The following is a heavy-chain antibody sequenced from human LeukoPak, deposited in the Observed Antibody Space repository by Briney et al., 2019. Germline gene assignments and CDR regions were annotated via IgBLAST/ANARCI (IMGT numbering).Heavy chain of an antibody. CDR3: ARGVSGSGDY. CDR1: GGSMRSYY. CDR2: IYSSGST. V-gene: IGHV4-4*07. Sequence: PSETLSLTCTVSGGSMRSYYWSWMRQPAGKGREWIGRIYSSGSTNYNPSLKSRVPMSVDTPKNQSSLKLTSATAADQAVYYCARGVSGSGDYWGQGTLVTVSS. J-gene: IGHJ4*02. D-gene: IGHD3-10*01.